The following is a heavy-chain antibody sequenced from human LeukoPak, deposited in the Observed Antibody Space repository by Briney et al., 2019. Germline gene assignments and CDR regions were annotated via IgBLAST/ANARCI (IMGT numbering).Heavy chain of an antibody. CDR1: GFTFSSYA. CDR2: ISGSGGST. D-gene: IGHD3-22*01. Sequence: PGGSLRLSCAASGFTFSSYAMSWVRKDPGKGLEWVSAISGSGGSTYYADSVKGRFTISRDNSKNTLYLQMNSLRAEDPAVYYCAKKGPSSGYYLDYWGQGTLVTVSS. J-gene: IGHJ4*02. CDR3: AKKGPSSGYYLDY. V-gene: IGHV3-23*01.